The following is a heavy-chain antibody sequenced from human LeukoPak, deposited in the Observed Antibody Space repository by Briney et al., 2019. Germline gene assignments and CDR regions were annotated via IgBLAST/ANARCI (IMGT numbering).Heavy chain of an antibody. J-gene: IGHJ6*03. CDR3: AGAGGVAAAHRYYYDYMDD. Sequence: PSETLSLTCTVSGGSISSSSYYWGWIRQPPGKGLEWFGSIYYSGSTYYNPSLRSRVTIAVDTSRKLSSLKLSSVTAADTAVYYLAGAGGVAAAHRYYYDYMDDWSRGTTVIV. CDR1: GGSISSSSYY. CDR2: IYYSGST. V-gene: IGHV4-39*07. D-gene: IGHD2-2*01.